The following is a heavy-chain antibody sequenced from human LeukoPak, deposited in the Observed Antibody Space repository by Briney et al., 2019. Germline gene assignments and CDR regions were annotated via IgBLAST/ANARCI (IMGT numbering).Heavy chain of an antibody. Sequence: SETLSLTCAVYGGSFSGYYWSWIRQPPGKGLGWIGEINHSGSTNYNPSLKSRVTISVDTSKNQFSLKLSSVTAADTAVYYCARRSLGAAGPDFDYWGQGTLVTVSS. CDR1: GGSFSGYY. CDR3: ARRSLGAAGPDFDY. D-gene: IGHD6-13*01. V-gene: IGHV4-34*01. J-gene: IGHJ4*02. CDR2: INHSGST.